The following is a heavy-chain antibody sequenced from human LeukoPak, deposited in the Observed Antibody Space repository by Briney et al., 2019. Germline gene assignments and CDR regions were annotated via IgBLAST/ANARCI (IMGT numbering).Heavy chain of an antibody. CDR3: ARVVRSGTTSKWFDP. Sequence: PSETLSLTCTVSGGSISSSSYYWGWIRQPPGKGLEWIGSIYYSGSTYYNPSLKSRVTISVDTSKNQFSLTLSSVTAADTAVYYCARVVRSGTTSKWFDPWGQGTLVTVSS. CDR2: IYYSGST. CDR1: GGSISSSSYY. V-gene: IGHV4-39*07. J-gene: IGHJ5*02. D-gene: IGHD1-1*01.